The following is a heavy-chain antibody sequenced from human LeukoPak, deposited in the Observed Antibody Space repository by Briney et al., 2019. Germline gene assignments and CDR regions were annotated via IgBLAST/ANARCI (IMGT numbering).Heavy chain of an antibody. CDR2: ISGSGGGT. V-gene: IGHV3-23*01. CDR3: AKDQCSGGSCDFWDY. D-gene: IGHD2-15*01. J-gene: IGHJ4*02. CDR1: GFTFSSYA. Sequence: GGSLRLSCAASGFTFSSYAMSWVRQAPGTGLDWVSTISGSGGGTYYADSVKGRFTISRDNSKNTLYLQMNSLRAEDTAVYYCAKDQCSGGSCDFWDYWGQGTLVTVSS.